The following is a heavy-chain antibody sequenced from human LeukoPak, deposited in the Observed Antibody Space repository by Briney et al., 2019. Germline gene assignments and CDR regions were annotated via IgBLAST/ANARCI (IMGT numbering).Heavy chain of an antibody. D-gene: IGHD3-10*01. J-gene: IGHJ3*02. CDR2: IYTSGTT. V-gene: IGHV4-4*07. CDR3: ARGGALGSGTFGNAFDI. CDR1: GGSISSYY. Sequence: SETLSLTCTVSGGSISSYYWSWIRQPAGKGLEWIGRIYTSGTTNYNPSLKSRVTMSVDTSKNQFSLKLSSVTAADTALFYCARGGALGSGTFGNAFDIWGQGTTVTVSS.